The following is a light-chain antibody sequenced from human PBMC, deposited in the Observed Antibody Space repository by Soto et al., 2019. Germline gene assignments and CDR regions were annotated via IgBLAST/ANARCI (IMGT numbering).Light chain of an antibody. Sequence: EIVLTQSPATLSLSPGERATLSCRASQSVSGYLAWYQQKPGQAPRLLLDDASNKATGIPARFSGSGSGIDFTLTVSSLEPADFAVYYCQHRSNWPPDFGPGTKVDIK. CDR2: DAS. V-gene: IGKV3-11*01. CDR3: QHRSNWPPD. CDR1: QSVSGY. J-gene: IGKJ3*01.